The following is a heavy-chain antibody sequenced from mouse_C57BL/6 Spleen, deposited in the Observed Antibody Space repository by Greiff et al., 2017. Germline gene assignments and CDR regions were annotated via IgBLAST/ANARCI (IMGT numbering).Heavy chain of an antibody. CDR2: ISYDGSN. J-gene: IGHJ3*01. CDR3: ARDEPFAY. V-gene: IGHV3-6*01. CDR1: GYSITSGYY. Sequence: EVQRVESGPGLVKPSQSLSLTCSVTGYSITSGYYWNWIRQFPGNKLEWMGYISYDGSNNYNPSLKNRISITRDTSKNQFFLKLNSVTTEDTATYYCARDEPFAYWGQGTLVTVSA.